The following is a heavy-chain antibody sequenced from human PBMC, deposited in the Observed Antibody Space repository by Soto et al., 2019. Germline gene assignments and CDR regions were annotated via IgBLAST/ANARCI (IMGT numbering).Heavy chain of an antibody. CDR2: ISYDGSNK. D-gene: IGHD6-19*01. CDR3: ARDRLAVAPYF. J-gene: IGHJ4*02. Sequence: QVQLVESGGGVVQPGRSLRLSCAASGFTFSSYAMHWVRQAPGKGLEWVAVISYDGSNKYYADSVKGRFTISRDNSKNTLYLQMSSLRAEDTAVYYCARDRLAVAPYFWGQGTLVTVSS. V-gene: IGHV3-30-3*01. CDR1: GFTFSSYA.